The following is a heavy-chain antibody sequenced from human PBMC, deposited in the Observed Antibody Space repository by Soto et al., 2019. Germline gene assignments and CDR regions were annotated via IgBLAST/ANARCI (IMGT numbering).Heavy chain of an antibody. D-gene: IGHD6-6*01. V-gene: IGHV3-30-3*01. CDR2: ISYDGSNK. J-gene: IGHJ4*02. CDR1: GFTFSSYA. Sequence: QVQLVESGGGVVQPGRSLRLSCAASGFTFSSYAMNWVRQAPGKGLEWVAVISYDGSNKYYADSVKGRFTISRDNSKNTLYLQMNSLRAEDTAVYYCARSCPYSSSDYWGQGTLVTVSS. CDR3: ARSCPYSSSDY.